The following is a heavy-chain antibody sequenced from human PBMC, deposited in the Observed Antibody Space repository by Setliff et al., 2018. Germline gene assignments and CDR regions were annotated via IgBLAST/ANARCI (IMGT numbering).Heavy chain of an antibody. V-gene: IGHV1-18*01. D-gene: IGHD2-8*01. CDR2: ISPYTGNT. Sequence: GASVKVSCKASGYTFTDYGISWVRQAPGQGLEWMGWISPYTGNTFYAPQFQGRVIMTTDTSAKTAYMDLRSLRSDDTAVYYCSRLVRYCSKTTCQTASGAELWGQGTLVTVSS. CDR3: SRLVRYCSKTTCQTASGAEL. CDR1: GYTFTDYG. J-gene: IGHJ4*02.